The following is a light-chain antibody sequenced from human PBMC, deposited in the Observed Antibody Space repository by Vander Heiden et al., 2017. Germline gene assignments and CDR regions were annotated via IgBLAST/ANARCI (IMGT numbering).Light chain of an antibody. V-gene: IGLV3-21*03. Sequence: SYLLTQPPSVSVAPGKTATITCGGNNIGGKSVHWYQQKPGQAPVLVVYDDSARPSGIPERFSGSNSENTATLTISRVEAGDEADYFCQVWDRGSDHYVFGTGTEVTVL. J-gene: IGLJ1*01. CDR2: DDS. CDR1: NIGGKS. CDR3: QVWDRGSDHYV.